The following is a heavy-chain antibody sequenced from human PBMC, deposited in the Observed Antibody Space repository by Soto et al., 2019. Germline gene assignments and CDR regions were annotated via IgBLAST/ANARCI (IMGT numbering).Heavy chain of an antibody. J-gene: IGHJ4*02. V-gene: IGHV3-23*01. CDR3: AKSGQDYYDSRGYSVLFDY. Sequence: PGGSLRVSCAAHWFPFHSDAMSWVLQASRLGLEWVSAISGSGGSTYYADSVKGRFTISRDKSKNTLYLQMNSLRAEDTAVYYCAKSGQDYYDSRGYSVLFDYWGQGP. CDR2: ISGSGGST. CDR1: WFPFHSDA. D-gene: IGHD3-22*01.